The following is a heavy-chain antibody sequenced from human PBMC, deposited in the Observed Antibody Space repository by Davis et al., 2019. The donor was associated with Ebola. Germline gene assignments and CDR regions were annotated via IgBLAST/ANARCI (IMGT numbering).Heavy chain of an antibody. CDR2: SGSSDADI. Sequence: GESLKISCAASGFTLSDYQMSWIRQAPGKGLEWVSYSGSSDADIYYAASVKGRFTISRDNAENSLYLQMNSLRDEDSAVYFCSRTSYYESSGYYYFNYWGQGTLVTVSS. CDR3: SRTSYYESSGYYYFNY. J-gene: IGHJ4*02. CDR1: GFTLSDYQ. D-gene: IGHD3-22*01. V-gene: IGHV3-11*01.